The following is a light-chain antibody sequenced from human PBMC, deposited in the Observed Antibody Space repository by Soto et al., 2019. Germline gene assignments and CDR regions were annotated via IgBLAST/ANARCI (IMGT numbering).Light chain of an antibody. CDR1: SSDVGGYHY. V-gene: IGLV2-11*01. CDR2: DVS. Sequence: QSALTQPRSVSGSPGQSVTISCTGTSSDVGGYHYVSWYQQHPGKAPKLMIYDVSKRPSGVPDRFSGSKSGNTASLTISGLQAEDEADYYCCSYAGSYVYVFGTGTKLTVL. J-gene: IGLJ1*01. CDR3: CSYAGSYVYV.